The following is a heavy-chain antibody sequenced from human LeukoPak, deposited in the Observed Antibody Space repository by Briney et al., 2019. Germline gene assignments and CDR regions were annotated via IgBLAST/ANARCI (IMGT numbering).Heavy chain of an antibody. J-gene: IGHJ4*02. D-gene: IGHD3-10*01. Sequence: GASVKVSCKASGYTFTSYGISWVRQAPGQGLEWMGWISAYNGNTNYAQKLQGRVTMTTDTSTSTAYMELRSLRSDDTAVYYCAREGNYYYGSGDGFDYWGQGTLVTVSS. V-gene: IGHV1-18*01. CDR3: AREGNYYYGSGDGFDY. CDR2: ISAYNGNT. CDR1: GYTFTSYG.